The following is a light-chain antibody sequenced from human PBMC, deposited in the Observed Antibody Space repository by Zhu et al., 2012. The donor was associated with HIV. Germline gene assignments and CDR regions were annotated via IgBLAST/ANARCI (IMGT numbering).Light chain of an antibody. J-gene: IGKJ4*01. CDR3: QQRSNWPLT. V-gene: IGKV3-11*01. CDR2: DAS. Sequence: IVLTQSPATLSLSPGETATLSCRASQSINNHLGWYQQKPGQAPRLLISDASMRATGIPARFSGSGSGTDFTLTISSLEPEDFAVYYCQQRSNWPLTFGGGTKVEIK. CDR1: QSINNH.